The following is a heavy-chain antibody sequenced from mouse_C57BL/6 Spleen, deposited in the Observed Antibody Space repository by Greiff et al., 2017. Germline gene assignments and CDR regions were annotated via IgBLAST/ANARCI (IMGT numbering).Heavy chain of an antibody. CDR3: ARYYGSSVDY. V-gene: IGHV1-69*01. J-gene: IGHJ2*01. Sequence: QVQLQQPGAELVMPGASVKLSCKASGYTFTSYWMHWVKQRPGQGLEWIGEIDPSDSYTNYNQKFKGKSTLTVDKSSSTAYMQLSSLTSEDSAVYYCARYYGSSVDYWGQGTTLTVSS. D-gene: IGHD1-1*01. CDR1: GYTFTSYW. CDR2: IDPSDSYT.